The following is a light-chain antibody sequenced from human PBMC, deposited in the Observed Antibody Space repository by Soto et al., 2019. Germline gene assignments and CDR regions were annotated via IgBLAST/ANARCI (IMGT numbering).Light chain of an antibody. Sequence: DVVMTQSPLSLPVTLGQPASVSCRSSQSLVAGDGNTYFHWFQQRPGKSARRLIYKVSNRDSGVPDRFSGSGSGTDFILKISRVEAEDVGIYYCMQTTPWPPTFGQGTEVEIK. V-gene: IGKV2-30*01. CDR2: KVS. J-gene: IGKJ1*01. CDR3: MQTTPWPPT. CDR1: QSLVAGDGNTY.